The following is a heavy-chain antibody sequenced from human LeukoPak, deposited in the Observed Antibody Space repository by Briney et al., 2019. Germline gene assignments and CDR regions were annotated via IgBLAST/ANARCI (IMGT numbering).Heavy chain of an antibody. V-gene: IGHV1-69*05. J-gene: IGHJ4*02. Sequence: SVKVSCKASGGTFSSYAISWVRQAPGQGLEWMGGIIPIFGTANYAQKFQGRVTITTDESTSTAYMELSSLRSEDTAVYYCARDPPPACGGDCYSGPIWGQGTLVTVSS. CDR3: ARDPPPACGGDCYSGPI. D-gene: IGHD2-21*02. CDR1: GGTFSSYA. CDR2: IIPIFGTA.